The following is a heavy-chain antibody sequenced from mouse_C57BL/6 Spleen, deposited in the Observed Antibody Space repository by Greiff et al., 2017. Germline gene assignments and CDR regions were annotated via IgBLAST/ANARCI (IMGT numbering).Heavy chain of an antibody. CDR3: ARAFTWYFDV. CDR1: GYTFTSYW. CDR2: IDPSDSYT. D-gene: IGHD1-1*01. Sequence: QVQLQQPGAELVKPGASVKLSCKASGYTFTSYWMQWVKQRPGQGLEWIGEIDPSDSYTNYNQKFKGKATLTVDTSSSTAYMQLSSLTSEDSAVYYCARAFTWYFDVWGTGTTVTVSS. J-gene: IGHJ1*03. V-gene: IGHV1-50*01.